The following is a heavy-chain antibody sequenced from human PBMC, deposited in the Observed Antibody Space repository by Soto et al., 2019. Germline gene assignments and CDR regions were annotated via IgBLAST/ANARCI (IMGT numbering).Heavy chain of an antibody. CDR3: AREEENHNLGDYFYFPMDI. V-gene: IGHV3-30*04. D-gene: IGHD3-9*01. J-gene: IGHJ6*02. CDR2: ISNDGSNK. Sequence: GGSLRLSCAASGFTFRSYTMHWVRQAPGKGLEWVASISNDGSNKDDAGSVRGRFTIFRDNSESTLYLQMNSLRPEDTAVYYCAREEENHNLGDYFYFPMDIWGQGTTATVS. CDR1: GFTFRSYT.